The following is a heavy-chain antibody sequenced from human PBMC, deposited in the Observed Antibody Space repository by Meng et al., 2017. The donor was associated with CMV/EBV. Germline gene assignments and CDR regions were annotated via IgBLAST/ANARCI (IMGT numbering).Heavy chain of an antibody. CDR1: GFTFDDYV. J-gene: IGHJ3*02. V-gene: IGHV3-43D*03. CDR2: ISWDGGST. CDR3: ANGRSQNYYDSSGYSKPPHDAFDI. Sequence: GESLKISCAASGFTFDDYVMHWVRQAPGKGLEWVSLISWDGGSTYYADSVKGRFTISRDNSKNSLYLQMNSLRAEDTALYYCANGRSQNYYDSSGYSKPPHDAFDIWGQGTMVTVSS. D-gene: IGHD3-22*01.